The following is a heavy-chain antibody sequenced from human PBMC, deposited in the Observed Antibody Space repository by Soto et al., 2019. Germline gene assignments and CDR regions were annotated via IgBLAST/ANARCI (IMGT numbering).Heavy chain of an antibody. D-gene: IGHD2-15*01. CDR2: ISSSGRTI. CDR3: ARGHCSGGRCYPFDY. J-gene: IGHJ4*02. Sequence: VGSLRLSCAASGFIFSDYYICWIRQTPGKGLEWISYISSSGRTIYYADSVKGRFTNSRDNAKKSLSLQMSSLRTEDTAVYYCARGHCSGGRCYPFDYWGQGTLVTVPQ. V-gene: IGHV3-11*01. CDR1: GFIFSDYY.